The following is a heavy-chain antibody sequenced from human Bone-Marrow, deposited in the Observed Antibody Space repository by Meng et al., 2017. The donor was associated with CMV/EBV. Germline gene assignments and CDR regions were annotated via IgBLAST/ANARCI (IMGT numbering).Heavy chain of an antibody. CDR3: ARGPGDFDY. CDR1: GFTFSSYS. Sequence: ETLSLTCAASGFTFSSYSMNWVRQAPGKGLEWVSYISSSSSTIYYADSVKGRFTISRDNAKNSLYLQMNSLRAEDTAVYYCARGPGDFDYWGQGTLVTVSS. D-gene: IGHD3-10*01. CDR2: ISSSSSTI. V-gene: IGHV3-48*04. J-gene: IGHJ4*02.